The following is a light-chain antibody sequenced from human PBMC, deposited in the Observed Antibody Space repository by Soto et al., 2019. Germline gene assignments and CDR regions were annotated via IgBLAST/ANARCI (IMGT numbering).Light chain of an antibody. CDR3: SAYTTSSSVE. CDR1: SSDVGAYNF. J-gene: IGLJ2*01. V-gene: IGLV2-14*01. CDR2: EVS. Sequence: QSALTQPASVSGSPGQSITISCTGTSSDVGAYNFVSWYQHHPGKAPKLMIYEVSNRPSGVSNRFSGSKSGNTASLTISGLQAEDEADYYCSAYTTSSSVEFGGGTKVTVL.